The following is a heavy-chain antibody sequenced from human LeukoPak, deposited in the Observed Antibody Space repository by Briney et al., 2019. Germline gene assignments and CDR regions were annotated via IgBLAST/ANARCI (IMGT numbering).Heavy chain of an antibody. CDR1: GFTFSTYS. Sequence: GGSLRLSCAASGFTFSTYSMNWVRQAPGRGLEWVSSISSSSGSIYYANSMKGRLTVSRDNAKNSLYLQMNSLRAEDTAVYYCARGGRMNWFFDLWGRGTLVSVSS. CDR2: ISSSSGSI. CDR3: ARGGRMNWFFDL. V-gene: IGHV3-21*01. D-gene: IGHD3-16*01. J-gene: IGHJ2*01.